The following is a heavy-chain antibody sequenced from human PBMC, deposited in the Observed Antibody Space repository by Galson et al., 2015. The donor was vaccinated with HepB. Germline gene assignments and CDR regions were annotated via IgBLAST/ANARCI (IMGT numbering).Heavy chain of an antibody. J-gene: IGHJ4*02. CDR1: GFSLTTSGVG. D-gene: IGHD4-17*01. CDR2: IYWDDDR. CDR3: ARGYGDYARIDY. V-gene: IGHV2-5*02. Sequence: LVKPTQTLTVTCTFSGFSLTTSGVGLGWIRQPPGKALEWLALIYWDDDRRYKSSLRSRLTISKDTSKNQVVLTMTNMDPVDTATYYCARGYGDYARIDYWGQGTLVTVSS.